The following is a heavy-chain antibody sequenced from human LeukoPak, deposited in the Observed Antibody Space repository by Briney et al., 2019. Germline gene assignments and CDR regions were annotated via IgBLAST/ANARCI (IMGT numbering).Heavy chain of an antibody. D-gene: IGHD4-17*01. CDR2: IYHSGST. CDR1: GGSISSRSYS. J-gene: IGHJ5*02. CDR3: ARGPLTVTRGFDP. Sequence: SETLSLTCTVSGGSISSRSYSWGWIRQPPGKGLEWIGSIYHSGSTYYNPSLKSRVTISVDTSKNHFSLKLSSVTAADTAVYYCARGPLTVTRGFDPWGQGTLVTVSS. V-gene: IGHV4-39*02.